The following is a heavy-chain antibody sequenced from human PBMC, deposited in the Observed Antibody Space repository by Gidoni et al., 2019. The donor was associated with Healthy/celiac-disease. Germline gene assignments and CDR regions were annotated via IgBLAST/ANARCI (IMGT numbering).Heavy chain of an antibody. J-gene: IGHJ4*02. CDR2: IYYSGST. Sequence: QVQLQASGPGLVKPSETLSLTCTVSGGSISSYYWSWIRQPPGKGLEWIGYIYYSGSTNYNPSLKSRVTISVDTSKNQFSLKLSSVTAADTAVYYCARGYGPDYWGQGTLVTVSS. CDR1: GGSISSYY. D-gene: IGHD4-17*01. CDR3: ARGYGPDY. V-gene: IGHV4-59*01.